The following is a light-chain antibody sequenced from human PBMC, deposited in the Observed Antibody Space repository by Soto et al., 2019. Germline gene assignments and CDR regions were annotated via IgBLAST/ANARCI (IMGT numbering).Light chain of an antibody. Sequence: QSALTQPRSVSGSPGQLVTISCTGTSSDVGGYNYVSWYQQYPGKAPKVMIYDVKTRPSGVPDRFSGSKSGNTASLTISGLQAEDEADYYCCSYAGDYTFVFGTGTKLTVL. J-gene: IGLJ1*01. CDR1: SSDVGGYNY. CDR3: CSYAGDYTFV. CDR2: DVK. V-gene: IGLV2-11*01.